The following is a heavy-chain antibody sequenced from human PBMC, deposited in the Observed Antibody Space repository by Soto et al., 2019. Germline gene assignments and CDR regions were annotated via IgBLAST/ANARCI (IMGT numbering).Heavy chain of an antibody. CDR2: IYYSGST. CDR3: AREAVVPAAIYY. Sequence: QVQLQESGPGLVKPSETLSLTCTVSGGSVSSGSYYWSWIRQPPGKGLEWIGYIYYSGSTNYNPSLKRRVTISVDTSKNQFALKLSSVTAADKAVYYCAREAVVPAAIYYWGQGTLVTISS. J-gene: IGHJ4*02. CDR1: GGSVSSGSYY. V-gene: IGHV4-61*01. D-gene: IGHD2-2*01.